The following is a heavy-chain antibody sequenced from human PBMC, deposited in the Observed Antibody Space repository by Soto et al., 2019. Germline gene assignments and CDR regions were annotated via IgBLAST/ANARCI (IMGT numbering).Heavy chain of an antibody. J-gene: IGHJ6*02. Sequence: PGGSLRLSCAASGFTFSSYEMNWVRQAPGKGLEWVSYISSSGSTIYYADSVKGRFTISRDNAKNSLYLQMNSLRAEDTAVYYCARDIEIVVVVAATPEGNYYYGMDVWGQGTTVT. D-gene: IGHD2-15*01. CDR1: GFTFSSYE. CDR3: ARDIEIVVVVAATPEGNYYYGMDV. CDR2: ISSSGSTI. V-gene: IGHV3-48*03.